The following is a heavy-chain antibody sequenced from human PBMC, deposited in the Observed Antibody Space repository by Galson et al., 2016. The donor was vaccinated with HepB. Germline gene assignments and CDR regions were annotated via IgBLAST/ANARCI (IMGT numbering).Heavy chain of an antibody. J-gene: IGHJ5*02. CDR3: ARGGAEGPVTLVRGVGWLDP. Sequence: SVKVSCKASGYTFTSYPMHWVRQAPGQSLEYMGWINPAHDDTRYSQNFQARLTITRDTSATTVYMELNSLRYEDTAIYYCARGGAEGPVTLVRGVGWLDPWGQGTLVTVSS. D-gene: IGHD3-10*01. V-gene: IGHV1-3*01. CDR1: GYTFTSYP. CDR2: INPAHDDT.